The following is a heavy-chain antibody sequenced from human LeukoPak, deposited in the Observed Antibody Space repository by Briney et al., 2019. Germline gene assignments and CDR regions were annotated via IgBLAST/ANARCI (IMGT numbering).Heavy chain of an antibody. Sequence: SETLSLTCTVSGGSMTSYYWSSLRQPPGKGLEWIGYIHYSGSSNYNPSLKSRVTISVDTSKNQCSLKLSSVTAADTAVYYCARHSTSDRTMADWFDPWGQGTLVTVSS. CDR2: IHYSGSS. V-gene: IGHV4-59*08. J-gene: IGHJ5*02. CDR3: ARHSTSDRTMADWFDP. D-gene: IGHD5-18*01. CDR1: GGSMTSYY.